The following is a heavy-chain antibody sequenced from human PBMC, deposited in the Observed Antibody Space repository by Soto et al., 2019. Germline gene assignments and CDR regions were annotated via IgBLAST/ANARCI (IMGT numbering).Heavy chain of an antibody. J-gene: IGHJ6*02. Sequence: GGSLRLSCAASGFTFSSYAMSWVRQAPGKGLEWVSAISGSGGRTYYADSVKGRFTISSDNTKTALYLQMNSLRAEGTAVYYCAKVGGYSTSGGMDVWGQGTTVTVSS. CDR1: GFTFSSYA. CDR3: AKVGGYSTSGGMDV. D-gene: IGHD5-18*01. CDR2: ISGSGGRT. V-gene: IGHV3-23*01.